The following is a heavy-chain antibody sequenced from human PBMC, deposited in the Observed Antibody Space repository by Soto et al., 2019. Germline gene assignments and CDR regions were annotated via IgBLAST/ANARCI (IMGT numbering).Heavy chain of an antibody. V-gene: IGHV3-9*01. D-gene: IGHD2-15*01. CDR3: AKGGPDVFCSGGRCYFDY. J-gene: IGHJ4*02. CDR2: ISWNSNII. Sequence: EVQLVESGGGLVQPGRSLRLSCAASGFTFDDYAMHWVRRVPGKGLEWVSSISWNSNIIGYADSVKGRFTISRDNAKNSLYLQMNSLRPEDSGFYYCAKGGPDVFCSGGRCYFDYWGQGTLVTVSS. CDR1: GFTFDDYA.